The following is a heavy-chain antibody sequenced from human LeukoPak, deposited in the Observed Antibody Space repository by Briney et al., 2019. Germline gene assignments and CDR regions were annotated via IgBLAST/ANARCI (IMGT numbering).Heavy chain of an antibody. CDR3: AKDIQLST. CDR2: ISSSGNNA. V-gene: IGHV3-23*01. D-gene: IGHD5-24*01. Sequence: GGSLRLSCAVSGFTFRGAAMTWVRQAPGMGLEWVSLISSSGNNAYYADSVKGRFTISRDNSKNTLSLQMNSLRVEDTAIYYCAKDIQLSTWGLGTRVTVSS. J-gene: IGHJ3*01. CDR1: GFTFRGAA.